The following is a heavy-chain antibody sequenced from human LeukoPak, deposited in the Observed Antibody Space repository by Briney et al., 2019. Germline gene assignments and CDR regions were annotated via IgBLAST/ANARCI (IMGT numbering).Heavy chain of an antibody. CDR3: AREGPRIAVAAGMFDP. J-gene: IGHJ5*02. D-gene: IGHD6-19*01. Sequence: GASVKVSCKAFGYTFTGYYMHWVRQAPGQGLEWMGWINPNSGGTNYAQKFQGGVTMTRDTSISTAYMELSRLRSDDTAVYYCAREGPRIAVAAGMFDPWGQGTLVTVSS. V-gene: IGHV1-2*02. CDR2: INPNSGGT. CDR1: GYTFTGYY.